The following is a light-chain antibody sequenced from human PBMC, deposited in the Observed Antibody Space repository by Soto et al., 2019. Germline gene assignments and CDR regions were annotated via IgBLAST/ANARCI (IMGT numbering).Light chain of an antibody. J-gene: IGKJ1*01. V-gene: IGKV3-15*01. CDR2: GVS. Sequence: EIVMTQSPVTLSVSPGERATLSCRASQNISNNLAWFQQKPGQAPRLLMYGVSTSATAIPARFSGSGSGTEFTLTISSLQSEDFAVYYSQQYKVCRPWTFGQGTKVEIK. CDR1: QNISNN. CDR3: QQYKVCRPWT.